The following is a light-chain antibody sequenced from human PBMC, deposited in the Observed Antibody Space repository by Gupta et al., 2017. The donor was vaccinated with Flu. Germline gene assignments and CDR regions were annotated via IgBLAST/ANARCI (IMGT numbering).Light chain of an antibody. J-gene: IGLJ3*02. CDR2: DDR. Sequence: SSVLTQSPSVSMAPGQTAKVTCGGDNIEMKSVHWYQQRPGQAPLLVVYDDRHRRSGIPERFSGSNSGNTATLTISRLEAADEADYYCHVWDSGSDHGVFGGGTKLTVL. V-gene: IGLV3-21*02. CDR3: HVWDSGSDHGV. CDR1: NIEMKS.